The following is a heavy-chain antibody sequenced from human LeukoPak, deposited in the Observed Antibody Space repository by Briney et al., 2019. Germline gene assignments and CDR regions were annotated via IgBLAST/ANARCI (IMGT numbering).Heavy chain of an antibody. V-gene: IGHV4-59*01. CDR3: ARGVVERSPGYYYYYGMDV. CDR1: GGSISSYY. D-gene: IGHD1-1*01. CDR2: IYYSGST. Sequence: PSETLSLTCTVSGGSISSYYWSWIRQPPGKGLEWIGYIYYSGSTNYNPSLKSRVTISVDTSKNQLSLKLSSVTAADTAVYYCARGVVERSPGYYYYYGMDVWGKGTTVTVSS. J-gene: IGHJ6*04.